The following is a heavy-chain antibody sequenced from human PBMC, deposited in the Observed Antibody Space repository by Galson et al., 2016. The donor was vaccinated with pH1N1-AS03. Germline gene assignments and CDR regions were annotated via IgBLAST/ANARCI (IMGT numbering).Heavy chain of an antibody. CDR1: GYTFISYV. D-gene: IGHD4-17*01. CDR3: ARSDYGDYVDY. V-gene: IGHV1-3*01. CDR2: INAGNGNT. J-gene: IGHJ4*02. Sequence: SVKVSCKASGYTFISYVMHWVRQAPGQRLEWMGWINAGNGNTTYSQKFQGRVTITRDTSASMAYMGLSSLRSEDTAVYYCARSDYGDYVDYWGQGTLVTVSS.